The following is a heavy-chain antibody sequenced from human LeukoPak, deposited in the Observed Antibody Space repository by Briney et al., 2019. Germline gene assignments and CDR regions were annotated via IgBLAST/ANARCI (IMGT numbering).Heavy chain of an antibody. CDR2: ISAYNGNT. CDR1: GYTFTSYG. V-gene: IGHV1-18*01. D-gene: IGHD3-10*01. J-gene: IGHJ6*04. Sequence: ASVKVSCKASGYTFTSYGISWVRQAPGQGLEWMGWISAYNGNTNYARKLQGRVTMTTDTSTSTAYMELRSLRSDDTAVYYCARDYGSYYYGSGSYYVWGKGTTVTVSS. CDR3: ARDYGSYYYGSGSYYV.